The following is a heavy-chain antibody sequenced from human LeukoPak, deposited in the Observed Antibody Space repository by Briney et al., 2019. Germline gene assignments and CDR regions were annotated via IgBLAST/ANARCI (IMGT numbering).Heavy chain of an antibody. CDR2: ISSSGDTT. V-gene: IGHV3-64D*09. Sequence: GGSLRLSCSASGFTFSGSTMRWVRQAPGKGLEFVSAISSSGDTTYYADSVKGRFTISRDSSKNTLHLQMSSLRVDDTAVYYCAKDWQLVFWGQGTLVTVSS. J-gene: IGHJ4*02. D-gene: IGHD6-6*01. CDR1: GFTFSGST. CDR3: AKDWQLVF.